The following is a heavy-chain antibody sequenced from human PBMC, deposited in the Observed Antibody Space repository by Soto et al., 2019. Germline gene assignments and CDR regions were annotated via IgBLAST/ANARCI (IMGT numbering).Heavy chain of an antibody. CDR3: ATIGDRDGFDI. V-gene: IGHV3-21*06. J-gene: IGHJ3*02. Sequence: EVQLVESGGGLVKPEVSLRLSCAASGFTFSTYNMKWVRQAPGKGLEWVSSISTSGSYIFYAGSVRGRFTIFRDDARNSLHLQMNSLRAEDTAVYYCATIGDRDGFDIWGQGTTVIVSS. D-gene: IGHD4-17*01. CDR1: GFTFSTYN. CDR2: ISTSGSYI.